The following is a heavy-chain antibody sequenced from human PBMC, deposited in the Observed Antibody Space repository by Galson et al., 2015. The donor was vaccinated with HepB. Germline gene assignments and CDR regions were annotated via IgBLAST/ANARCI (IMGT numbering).Heavy chain of an antibody. J-gene: IGHJ6*02. CDR2: IIPLFNSA. CDR3: ARVSSAYYYYGMDV. V-gene: IGHV1-69*13. CDR1: GVTFSSYA. Sequence: SVKVSCKASGVTFSSYAISWLRQAPGQGLEWMGGIIPLFNSANYAQKLQGRVTITADESTSTAYMELSRLRSEDTAVYYCARVSSAYYYYGMDVWGQGTTVTVSS. D-gene: IGHD2-2*01.